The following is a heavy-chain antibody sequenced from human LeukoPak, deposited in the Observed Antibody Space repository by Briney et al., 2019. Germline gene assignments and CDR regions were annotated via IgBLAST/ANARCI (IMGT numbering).Heavy chain of an antibody. V-gene: IGHV3-7*01. Sequence: HSGGSLRLSCVASGFSFSDSWMSWVRQAPGKGLEWVADIKKDGSVKDYVDSVKGRFTISRDNAKNSLYLQMDSLRAEDTAVYYCATCTNWVAGDVWGQGTTVSVSS. CDR2: IKKDGSVK. D-gene: IGHD7-27*01. CDR3: ATCTNWVAGDV. J-gene: IGHJ6*02. CDR1: GFSFSDSW.